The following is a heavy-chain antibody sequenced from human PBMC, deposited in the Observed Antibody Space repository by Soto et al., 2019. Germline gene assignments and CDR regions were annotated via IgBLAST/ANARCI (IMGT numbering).Heavy chain of an antibody. D-gene: IGHD3-16*01. CDR3: ARGSYDSFDYYYGMDV. Sequence: PGESLKISCKGSGYSFTSYWISWVRQMPGKGLEWMGRIDPSDSYTNYSPSFQGHVTISADKSISTAYLQWSSLKASDPGIYYCARGSYDSFDYYYGMDVWGQGTTVTVSS. CDR1: GYSFTSYW. CDR2: IDPSDSYT. J-gene: IGHJ6*02. V-gene: IGHV5-10-1*01.